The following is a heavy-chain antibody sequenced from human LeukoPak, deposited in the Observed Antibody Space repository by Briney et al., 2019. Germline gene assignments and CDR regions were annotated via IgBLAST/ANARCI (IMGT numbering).Heavy chain of an antibody. V-gene: IGHV4-30-2*01. CDR1: GGSISSGGYS. CDR2: IYHSGST. Sequence: SQTLSLTCAVSGGSISSGGYSWSWIRQPPGKGLEWIGYIYHSGSTYYNPSLKSRVTISVDRSKNQFSLKLSSVTAADTAVYYCAGGITMVRGVMGNYYYYYAMDVWGQGPQSPSP. D-gene: IGHD3-10*01. J-gene: IGHJ6*02. CDR3: AGGITMVRGVMGNYYYYYAMDV.